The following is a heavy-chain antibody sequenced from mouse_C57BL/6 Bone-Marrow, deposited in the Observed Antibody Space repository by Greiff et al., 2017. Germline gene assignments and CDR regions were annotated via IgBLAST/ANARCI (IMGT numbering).Heavy chain of an antibody. V-gene: IGHV14-4*01. D-gene: IGHD2-3*01. CDR2: IDPEIGDT. Sequence: VQLQQSVAELVRPGASVKLSCTASGFNIKDDYIHWVKQRPEQGLEWIGWIDPEIGDTEYASKFQGKATITSDTSSNTAYLQLSSLTSEDTAVYYCSSFDGNYFDFWGQGTPLTVAS. CDR1: GFNIKDDY. J-gene: IGHJ2*01. CDR3: SSFDGNYFDF.